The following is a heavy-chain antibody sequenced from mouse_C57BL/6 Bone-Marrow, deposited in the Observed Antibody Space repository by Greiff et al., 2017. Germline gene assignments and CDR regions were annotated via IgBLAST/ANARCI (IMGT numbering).Heavy chain of an antibody. V-gene: IGHV14-4*01. CDR2: IDPENGDT. CDR1: GFNIKDDY. D-gene: IGHD1-1*01. Sequence: VQLQQSGAELVRPGASVKLSCTASGFNIKDDYMHWVKQRPEQGLEWIGWIDPENGDTEYASKFQGKATITADTSSNTAYLQLSSLTSEDTAVYYCTSVIYYYGSSPAWFADWGQGTLVTVSA. J-gene: IGHJ3*01. CDR3: TSVIYYYGSSPAWFAD.